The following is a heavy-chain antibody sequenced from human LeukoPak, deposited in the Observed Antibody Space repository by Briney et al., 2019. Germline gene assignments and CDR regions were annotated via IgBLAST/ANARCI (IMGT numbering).Heavy chain of an antibody. J-gene: IGHJ4*02. V-gene: IGHV4-30-2*01. CDR3: ARGGVAANFDY. CDR2: IYHSGST. D-gene: IGHD3-3*01. CDR1: GGXISSGGYS. Sequence: PSETLSLTCAVSGGXISSGGYSWSWIRQPPGKGLEWIGYIYHSGSTYYNPSLKSRVTISVDRSKNQFSLKLSSVTAADTAVYYCARGGVAANFDYWGQGTLVTVSS.